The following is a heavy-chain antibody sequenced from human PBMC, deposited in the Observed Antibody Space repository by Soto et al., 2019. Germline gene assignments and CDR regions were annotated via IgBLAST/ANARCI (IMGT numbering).Heavy chain of an antibody. Sequence: GGSLRLSCAASGFTFSSYAMSWVRQAPGKGLEWVSAISGSGGSTYYADSVKGRFTISRDNSKNTLYLQMNSLRAEDTAVYYCAKDHNPYIAPEDAFDIWGQGTMVTVSS. CDR2: ISGSGGST. CDR1: GFTFSSYA. J-gene: IGHJ3*02. D-gene: IGHD5-12*01. CDR3: AKDHNPYIAPEDAFDI. V-gene: IGHV3-23*01.